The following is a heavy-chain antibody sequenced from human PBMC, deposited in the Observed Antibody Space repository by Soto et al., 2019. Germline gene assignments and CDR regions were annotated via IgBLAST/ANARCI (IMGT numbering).Heavy chain of an antibody. CDR2: IKRKTDGGTT. D-gene: IGHD3-22*01. J-gene: IGHJ4*01. CDR3: STDYYYNVIVVRLDY. Sequence: VQLVESGGGLVKPGASLRLSCAASGFIFGNAWINWVRQAPGKGLEWVGRIKRKTDGGTTDYAAPVNGRFGISRDHSKNIVYMQMNNPRIEDTVVYFWSTDYYYNVIVVRLDYWGHGSLVTVSS. V-gene: IGHV3-15*07. CDR1: GFIFGNAW.